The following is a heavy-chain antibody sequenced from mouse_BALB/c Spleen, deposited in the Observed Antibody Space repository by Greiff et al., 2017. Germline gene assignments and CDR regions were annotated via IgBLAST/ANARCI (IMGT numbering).Heavy chain of an antibody. D-gene: IGHD2-10*02. CDR1: GFTFSSYG. CDR3: ARERGYGNYGY. J-gene: IGHJ2*01. CDR2: INSNGGST. Sequence: EVHLVESGGGLVQPGGSLKLSCAASGFTFSSYGMSWVRQTPDKRLELVATINSNGGSTYYPDSVKGRFTISRDNAKNTLYLQMSSLKSEDTAMYYCARERGYGNYGYWGQGTTLTVSS. V-gene: IGHV5-6-3*01.